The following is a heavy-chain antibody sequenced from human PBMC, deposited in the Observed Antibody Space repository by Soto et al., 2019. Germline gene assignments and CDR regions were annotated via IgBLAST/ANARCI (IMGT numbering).Heavy chain of an antibody. V-gene: IGHV3-30*03. D-gene: IGHD3-22*01. Sequence: PGGSLRLSCAASGFTFSSYGMHWVRQAPGKGLEWVAVISYDGSNKYYADSVKGRFTISRDNAKNTLSLQMNSLRAEDTAVYFCARSSYDSSGYSKDYDFWGLGTLVTVS. CDR2: ISYDGSNK. CDR3: ARSSYDSSGYSKDYDF. CDR1: GFTFSSYG. J-gene: IGHJ4*02.